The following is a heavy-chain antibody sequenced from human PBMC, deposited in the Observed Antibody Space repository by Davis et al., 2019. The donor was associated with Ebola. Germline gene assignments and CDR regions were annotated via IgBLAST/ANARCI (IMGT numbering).Heavy chain of an antibody. V-gene: IGHV4-34*01. Sequence: SETLSLTCAVYSGSFSGYYWSWIRQPPGKGLEWIGEINHSGSTNYNPSLKSRVTISVDTSKNQFSLKLSSVTAADTAVYYCARGRGSGWSFWFDPWGQGTLVTVSS. J-gene: IGHJ5*02. D-gene: IGHD6-19*01. CDR2: INHSGST. CDR3: ARGRGSGWSFWFDP. CDR1: SGSFSGYY.